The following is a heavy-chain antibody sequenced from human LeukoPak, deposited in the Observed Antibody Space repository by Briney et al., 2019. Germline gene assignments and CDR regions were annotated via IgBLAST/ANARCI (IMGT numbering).Heavy chain of an antibody. D-gene: IGHD5-24*01. CDR2: IYYSGST. CDR1: GGSISGYY. V-gene: IGHV4-59*08. CDR3: AKLNWGTRDGYNVWYFDL. Sequence: PSETLSLTCTVSGGSISGYYWSWIRQPPGKGLEWIGYIYYSGSTNYNPSLWSRVTISVDTSKNQFSLKLSSVTAADTAVYYCAKLNWGTRDGYNVWYFDLWGRGTLVTVSS. J-gene: IGHJ2*01.